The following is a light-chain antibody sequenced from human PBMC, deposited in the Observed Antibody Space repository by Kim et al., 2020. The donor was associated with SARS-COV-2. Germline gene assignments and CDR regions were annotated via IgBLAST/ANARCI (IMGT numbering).Light chain of an antibody. J-gene: IGKJ4*01. CDR2: WAS. V-gene: IGKV4-1*01. CDR1: QSVLYSSNNKNY. Sequence: DIVMTQSPDSLAVSLGERATINCKSSQSVLYSSNNKNYLAWYQHKPGQPPKLLIYWASTRESGVPDRFSGSGSGTDFTLTISSLQAEDVAVYYCQQYYSSLLTFGGGTKLEI. CDR3: QQYYSSLLT.